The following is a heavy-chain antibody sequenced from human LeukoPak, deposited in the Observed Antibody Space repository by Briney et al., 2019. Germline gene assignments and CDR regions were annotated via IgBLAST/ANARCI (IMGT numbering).Heavy chain of an antibody. CDR2: INWNGGST. CDR3: AKFLAYGSGLGGYYYYGMDV. Sequence: PGGSLRLSCAASGFTFDDYGVSWVRQGPGKGLEWVSSINWNGGSTGYTDSVKGRFTISRDNAKNSLYLQMNSLRAEDTAVYYCAKFLAYGSGLGGYYYYGMDVWGQGTTVTVSS. CDR1: GFTFDDYG. D-gene: IGHD3-10*01. J-gene: IGHJ6*02. V-gene: IGHV3-20*04.